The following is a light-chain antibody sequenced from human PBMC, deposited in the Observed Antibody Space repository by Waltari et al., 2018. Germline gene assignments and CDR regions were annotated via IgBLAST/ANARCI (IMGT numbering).Light chain of an antibody. V-gene: IGLV4-69*01. CDR3: QTGGHGTWV. J-gene: IGLJ3*02. CDR1: SGHTSNI. Sequence: QLVLTQSPSASASLGASVSLTCTLDSGHTSNIIPWHQQQPEKGQRYLLKVNSDGSQSQGDEMPGSFAGSGTGAERYLTISNVQCEDEAGYYCQTGGHGTWVVGGGTKLTVL. CDR2: VNSDGSQ.